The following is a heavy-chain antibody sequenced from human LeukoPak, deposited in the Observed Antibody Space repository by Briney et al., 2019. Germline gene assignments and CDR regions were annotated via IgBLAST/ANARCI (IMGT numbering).Heavy chain of an antibody. V-gene: IGHV3-11*05. Sequence: KPGGTLRLSCAASGFTFSDYYMSWIRQAPGKGLEWVSYINSSGGNKNYADSVRGRFTISRDNAKNSLYLQMNSLRADDTAVYYCAREGRYTCGKADFDYWGQGTLVT. CDR1: GFTFSDYY. J-gene: IGHJ4*02. CDR3: AREGRYTCGKADFDY. D-gene: IGHD5-18*01. CDR2: INSSGGNK.